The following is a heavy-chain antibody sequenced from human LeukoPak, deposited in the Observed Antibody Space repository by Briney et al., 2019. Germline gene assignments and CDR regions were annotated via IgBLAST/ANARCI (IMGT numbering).Heavy chain of an antibody. V-gene: IGHV3-21*01. CDR3: ARHPEPGFTAAGFWFDP. Sequence: PGGSLRLSCAASGFTVSSNYMSWVRQAPGKGLEWVSSISSSSSYIYYADSVKGRFTISRDNAKNSLYLQMNSLRAEDTAVYYCARHPEPGFTAAGFWFDPWGQGTLVTVSS. CDR2: ISSSSSYI. J-gene: IGHJ5*02. CDR1: GFTVSSNY. D-gene: IGHD6-13*01.